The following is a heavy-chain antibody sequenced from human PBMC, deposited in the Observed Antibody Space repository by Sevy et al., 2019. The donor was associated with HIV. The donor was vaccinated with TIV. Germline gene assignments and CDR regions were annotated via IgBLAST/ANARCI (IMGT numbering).Heavy chain of an antibody. V-gene: IGHV3-23*01. CDR2: ISGSGGST. CDR1: GFTFSSYA. CDR3: AKERRTQSAVVATISPDDY. J-gene: IGHJ4*02. Sequence: GGSLRLSCAASGFTFSSYAMSWVRQAPGKGLEWVSAISGSGGSTYYADSVKGRFTISRDNSKNTLYLQMNSLRAEDTAVYYCAKERRTQSAVVATISPDDYWGQGTLVTDSS. D-gene: IGHD5-12*01.